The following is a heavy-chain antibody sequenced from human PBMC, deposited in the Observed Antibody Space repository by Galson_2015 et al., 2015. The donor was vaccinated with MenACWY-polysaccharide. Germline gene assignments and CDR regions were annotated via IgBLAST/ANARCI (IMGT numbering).Heavy chain of an antibody. V-gene: IGHV3-30*02. CDR3: GVHGGY. Sequence: SLRLSCAASGFTISPNGMHWVRQAPGKGLEWVAFIQYDGGTKNFVDSVKGRFTISRDNSKDTLFLQMNNLRPEDTAVYYCGVHGGYWGQGTLVTVSS. CDR2: IQYDGGTK. CDR1: GFTISPNG. D-gene: IGHD3-16*01. J-gene: IGHJ4*02.